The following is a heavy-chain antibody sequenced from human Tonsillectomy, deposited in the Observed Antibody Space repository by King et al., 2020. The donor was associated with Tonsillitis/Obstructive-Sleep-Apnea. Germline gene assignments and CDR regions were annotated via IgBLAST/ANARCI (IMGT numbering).Heavy chain of an antibody. CDR2: ISGSGDST. D-gene: IGHD3-22*01. Sequence: QLVQSGGGLVQPGGSLRLSCAASGFTFSSYAMSWVRQAPGKGLEWVSGISGSGDSTYYADSVKGRFTISRDNSKNTLYLQMNSLRVEDIAVYYCAKVNAYDSSGYYSAWGQGTLVTVSS. V-gene: IGHV3-23*04. CDR1: GFTFSSYA. CDR3: AKVNAYDSSGYYSA. J-gene: IGHJ5*02.